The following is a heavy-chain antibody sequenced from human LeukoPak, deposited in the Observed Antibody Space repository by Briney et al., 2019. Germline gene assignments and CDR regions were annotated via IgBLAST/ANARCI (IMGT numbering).Heavy chain of an antibody. CDR2: NHHSGST. CDR3: ASEGVGDNYGMDV. Sequence: PSGTLSLSCTVSGGTVISGTSYWSWIRQPPGKGLQSIGDNHHSGSTNYNPSLKTPVTISVDTSKIQFSLKLSSVTAADKAVYYCASEGVGDNYGMDVWGEGTMVTVSS. CDR1: GGTVISGTSY. D-gene: IGHD1-26*01. V-gene: IGHV4-61*01. J-gene: IGHJ6*04.